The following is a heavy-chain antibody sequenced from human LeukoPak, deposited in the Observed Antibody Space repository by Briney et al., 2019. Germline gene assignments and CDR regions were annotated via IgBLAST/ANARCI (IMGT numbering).Heavy chain of an antibody. CDR3: ASSAAAGTGGWFDP. CDR2: ISSSSSYI. J-gene: IGHJ5*02. Sequence: GGSLTLSCAASGFTFSSYSMNWVRQAPGKGLEWVSSISSSSSYIYYADSVKGRSAISRDNAKNSLYLQMNSLRAEDTAVYYCASSAAAGTGGWFDPWGQGTLVTVSS. CDR1: GFTFSSYS. V-gene: IGHV3-21*01. D-gene: IGHD6-13*01.